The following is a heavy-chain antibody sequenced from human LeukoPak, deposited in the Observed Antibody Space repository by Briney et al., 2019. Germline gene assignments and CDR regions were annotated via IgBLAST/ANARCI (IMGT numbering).Heavy chain of an antibody. V-gene: IGHV3-23*01. D-gene: IGHD6-19*01. CDR1: GLILRDHA. CDR2: IGDSGEIE. CDR3: AKGYSSGWTPFDY. Sequence: SGGPLTLSCEASGLILRDHAMSWVRQAPGKGLEWVSGIGDSGEIERYADSVKGRFTISRDNFRNTVYLEMRSLRPEDTAVYYCAKGYSSGWTPFDYWGQGTQVTVSS. J-gene: IGHJ4*02.